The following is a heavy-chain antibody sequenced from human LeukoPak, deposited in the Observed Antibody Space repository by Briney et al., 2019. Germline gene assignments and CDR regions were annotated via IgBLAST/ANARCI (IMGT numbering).Heavy chain of an antibody. J-gene: IGHJ5*02. V-gene: IGHV1-18*01. D-gene: IGHD3-22*01. CDR1: GYTFTSYG. Sequence: ASVKVSCKASGYTFTSYGISWVRQGPGQGLEWMGWNRAYNGNTNYAQKLQGRVTMTTDTSTSTGCMELRSLRSDDTAVYYCARAGEYYYDSSGYNWFDPWGQGTLVTVSS. CDR2: NRAYNGNT. CDR3: ARAGEYYYDSSGYNWFDP.